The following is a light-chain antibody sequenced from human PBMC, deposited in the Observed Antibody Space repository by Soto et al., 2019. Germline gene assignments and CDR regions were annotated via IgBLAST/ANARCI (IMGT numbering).Light chain of an antibody. V-gene: IGKV3-20*01. Sequence: ESVFTPSPGPLSLSPGERATLSCRASQSVSNNYLAWYQQKPGQAPRLLIYGASNRATGIPDRFSGSGTGTDFTLTISRLEPEDFAVYYCQQYGSSGTFGQGTKVDIK. CDR1: QSVSNNY. CDR2: GAS. CDR3: QQYGSSGT. J-gene: IGKJ1*01.